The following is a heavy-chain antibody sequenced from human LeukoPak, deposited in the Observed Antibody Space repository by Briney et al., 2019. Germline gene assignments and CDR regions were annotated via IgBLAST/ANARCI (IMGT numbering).Heavy chain of an antibody. Sequence: GGSLRLSCAASGFTFSSYAMHWVRKAPGKGLEWVAVISYDGSNKYYADSVKGRFTISRDNSKNTLYLQMNSLRAEDTAVYYCARDLDDYGENFDYWGQGTLVTVSS. CDR2: ISYDGSNK. D-gene: IGHD4-17*01. CDR1: GFTFSSYA. CDR3: ARDLDDYGENFDY. V-gene: IGHV3-30-3*01. J-gene: IGHJ4*02.